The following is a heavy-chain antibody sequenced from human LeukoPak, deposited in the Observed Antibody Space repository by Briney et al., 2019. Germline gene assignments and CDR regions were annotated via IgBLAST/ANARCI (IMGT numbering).Heavy chain of an antibody. V-gene: IGHV3-33*03. Sequence: GGSLRLSCAASGFPFSGSGMHWVRQAPGKGLEWVAVIWYDGSHQYYADSVKGRFTISRDNAKNSLYLQMNSLRAEDTAVYYCAKASYYYDSSGGPGAFDIWGQGTMVTVSS. D-gene: IGHD3-22*01. CDR2: IWYDGSHQ. CDR3: AKASYYYDSSGGPGAFDI. J-gene: IGHJ3*02. CDR1: GFPFSGSG.